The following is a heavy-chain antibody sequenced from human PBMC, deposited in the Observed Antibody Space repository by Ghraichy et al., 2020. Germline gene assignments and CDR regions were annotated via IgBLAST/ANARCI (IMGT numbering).Heavy chain of an antibody. Sequence: ALVKVSCKASGFTFTSYHMHWVRQAPGQGLEWMGIINPSGRSTSYAQRFQGRVTVTRDTSTSTVYMELSSLRSEDTAFYYCARDNSNKFDRSGWWFDPWAREPWSPSPQ. CDR2: INPSGRST. V-gene: IGHV1-46*01. D-gene: IGHD3-22*01. J-gene: IGHJ5*02. CDR1: GFTFTSYH. CDR3: ARDNSNKFDRSGWWFDP.